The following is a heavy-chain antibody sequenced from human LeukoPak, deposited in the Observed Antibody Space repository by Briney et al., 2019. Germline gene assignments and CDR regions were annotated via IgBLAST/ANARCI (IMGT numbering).Heavy chain of an antibody. Sequence: SGRSLRLSCAASGFTVSSNYMSWVRQAPGKGLEWVSVIYSGGSTYYADSVKGRFTISRDNSKNTLYLQMNSLRAEDTAVYYCARVGTTRLIDYWGQGTLVTVSS. CDR2: IYSGGST. CDR1: GFTVSSNY. V-gene: IGHV3-53*01. D-gene: IGHD1-26*01. CDR3: ARVGTTRLIDY. J-gene: IGHJ4*02.